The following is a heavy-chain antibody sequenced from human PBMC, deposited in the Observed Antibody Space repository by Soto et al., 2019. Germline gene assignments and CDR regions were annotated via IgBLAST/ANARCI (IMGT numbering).Heavy chain of an antibody. CDR1: GFTFSSYW. V-gene: IGHV3-7*01. CDR3: ARHSRSRGSF. J-gene: IGHJ4*02. CDR2: INEDGDKK. D-gene: IGHD6-19*01. Sequence: EVQLVESGGDLVQPGGSLRLSCAASGFTFSSYWMTWVRQAPGKGLEWVASINEDGDKKYYLDSVKGRFTISRDNAQNSLYLQMNSQRAEDTAVVYCARHSRSRGSFWGQGTLVTVSS.